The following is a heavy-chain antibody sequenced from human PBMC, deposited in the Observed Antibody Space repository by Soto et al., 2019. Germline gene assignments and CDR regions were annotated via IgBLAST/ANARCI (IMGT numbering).Heavy chain of an antibody. CDR1: GYTFTSYA. Sequence: QVQLVQSGAEVKKPGASVKVSCKASGYTFTSYAMHWVRQAPGQRLEWMGWINAGNGNTKYSQKFQGRVTITRDTSASTAYMELSSLRSEDTAVYYCARDFSVRVWGSYRYMPHYGMDVWGQGTTVTVSS. CDR3: ARDFSVRVWGSYRYMPHYGMDV. D-gene: IGHD3-16*02. CDR2: INAGNGNT. V-gene: IGHV1-3*01. J-gene: IGHJ6*02.